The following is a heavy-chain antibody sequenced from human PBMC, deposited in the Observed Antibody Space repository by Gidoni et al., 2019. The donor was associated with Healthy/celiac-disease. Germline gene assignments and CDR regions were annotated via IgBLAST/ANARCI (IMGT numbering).Heavy chain of an antibody. CDR1: GYTFTGYY. CDR2: INPNSGGT. Sequence: QVQLVQSGAEVKKPGASVKVSCKASGYTFTGYYMHWVRQAPGQGLEWMGWINPNSGGTNYAQKLQGRVTMTGDTSISTAYMELSRLRSDDTAVYYCARDRRIAVAGTKNWFDPWGQGTLVTVSS. CDR3: ARDRRIAVAGTKNWFDP. J-gene: IGHJ5*02. V-gene: IGHV1-2*02. D-gene: IGHD6-19*01.